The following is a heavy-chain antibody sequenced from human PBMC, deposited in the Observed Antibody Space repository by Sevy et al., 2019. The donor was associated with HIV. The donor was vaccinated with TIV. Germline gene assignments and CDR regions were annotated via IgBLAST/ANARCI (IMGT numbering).Heavy chain of an antibody. CDR2: IKQDGSEK. D-gene: IGHD6-19*01. J-gene: IGHJ3*02. Sequence: GGSLRLSCAASGFTFSSYWMSWVRQAPGKGLEWVANIKQDGSEKYYVDSVKGRFTISRDNAKNSLYLQMNNLRAEDTAVYYCARTRIAVAGTPRNDAFDIWGQGTMVTVSS. CDR3: ARTRIAVAGTPRNDAFDI. CDR1: GFTFSSYW. V-gene: IGHV3-7*01.